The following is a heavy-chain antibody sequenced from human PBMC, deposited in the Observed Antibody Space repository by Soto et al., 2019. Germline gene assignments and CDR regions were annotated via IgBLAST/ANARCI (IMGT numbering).Heavy chain of an antibody. V-gene: IGHV3-23*01. Sequence: GGSLRLSCAASGFTFSSYAMSWVRQAPGKGLEWVSAISGSGGSTYYADSVKGRFTISRDNSKNTLYLQMNSLRAEDTAVYYCAKEGGGSYHYALYCQHWGQGTLVTVSS. CDR1: GFTFSSYA. J-gene: IGHJ1*01. D-gene: IGHD1-26*01. CDR2: ISGSGGST. CDR3: AKEGGGSYHYALYCQH.